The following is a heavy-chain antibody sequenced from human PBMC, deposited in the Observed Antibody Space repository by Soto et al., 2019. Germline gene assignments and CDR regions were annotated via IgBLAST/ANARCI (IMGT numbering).Heavy chain of an antibody. D-gene: IGHD5-18*01. Sequence: QVQLVESGGGVVQPGRSLRHSCAASGLTFSSYAMHWVRQAPGKGLEWVAVISYDGSNKYYADSVKGRFTISRDNSKNTLYLQMNSLRAEDTAVYYCARESRYSYGSGYFDYWGQGTLVTVSS. J-gene: IGHJ4*02. V-gene: IGHV3-30-3*01. CDR3: ARESRYSYGSGYFDY. CDR2: ISYDGSNK. CDR1: GLTFSSYA.